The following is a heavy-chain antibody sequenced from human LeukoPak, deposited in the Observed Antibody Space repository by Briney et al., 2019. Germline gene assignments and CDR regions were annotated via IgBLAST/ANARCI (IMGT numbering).Heavy chain of an antibody. Sequence: PSETLSLTCTVSGGSISSYYWSWIRQPPGKGLEWIGYIYYSGSTNYNPSLKSRVTISVDTSKNQFSLKLSSVTAADTAVYYCARLTYENWFDPWGQGTLVTVSS. CDR2: IYYSGST. CDR3: ARLTYENWFDP. CDR1: GGSISSYY. D-gene: IGHD5-12*01. J-gene: IGHJ5*02. V-gene: IGHV4-59*08.